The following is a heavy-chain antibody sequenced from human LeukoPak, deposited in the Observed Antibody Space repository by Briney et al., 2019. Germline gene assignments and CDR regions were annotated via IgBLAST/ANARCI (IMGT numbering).Heavy chain of an antibody. CDR2: IDTDGSTT. Sequence: PGGSLRLSCAASGFTFSRFWMHWVRQPPGKGLVWVSRIDTDGSTTTYADSVKGRFTISRDNAKNTVYLQINSLRAEDTAVYYCATLNSFGNVYWGQGVLVTVSS. D-gene: IGHD5-18*01. V-gene: IGHV3-74*01. J-gene: IGHJ4*02. CDR1: GFTFSRFW. CDR3: ATLNSFGNVY.